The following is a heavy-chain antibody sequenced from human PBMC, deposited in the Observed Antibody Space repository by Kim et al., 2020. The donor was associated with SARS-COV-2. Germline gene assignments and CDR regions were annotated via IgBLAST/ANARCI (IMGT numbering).Heavy chain of an antibody. Sequence: GGSLRLSCAASGFTFGDYAMHWVRQAPGKGLEWVSGISWNSGSIGYADSVKGRFTISRDNAKNSLYLQMNSLRAEDTALYYCAKDMKGWPLGGLPTLPYYWGQGTLVTVSS. CDR1: GFTFGDYA. V-gene: IGHV3-9*01. CDR2: ISWNSGSI. J-gene: IGHJ4*02. D-gene: IGHD3-16*01. CDR3: AKDMKGWPLGGLPTLPYY.